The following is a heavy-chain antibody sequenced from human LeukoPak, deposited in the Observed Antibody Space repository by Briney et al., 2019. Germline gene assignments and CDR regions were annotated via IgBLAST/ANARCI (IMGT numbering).Heavy chain of an antibody. J-gene: IGHJ4*02. CDR1: GFTFSSYA. Sequence: PGGSLRLSCAASGFTFSSYAMSWVRQAPGKGLEWVSAISGSGGSTYYADSVKGRFTISRDNSKNTLYLQMNSLRAEDTDVYYCANSGSRAWLFPYYFDYWGQGTLVTVSS. CDR2: ISGSGGST. V-gene: IGHV3-23*01. CDR3: ANSGSRAWLFPYYFDY. D-gene: IGHD3-22*01.